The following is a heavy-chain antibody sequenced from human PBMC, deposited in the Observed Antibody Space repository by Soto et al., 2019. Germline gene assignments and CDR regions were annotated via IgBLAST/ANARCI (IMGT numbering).Heavy chain of an antibody. Sequence: SETLSLTCTVSGGSISDFYWSWIRQPPGKGLERIGYIYYSGSTNYNPSLKSRVTISVDTSKNQFSLNLRSMSPADTAVYYCARVGGLAARTFDYWGPGTLVTVSS. D-gene: IGHD6-6*01. J-gene: IGHJ4*02. CDR3: ARVGGLAARTFDY. V-gene: IGHV4-59*01. CDR2: IYYSGST. CDR1: GGSISDFY.